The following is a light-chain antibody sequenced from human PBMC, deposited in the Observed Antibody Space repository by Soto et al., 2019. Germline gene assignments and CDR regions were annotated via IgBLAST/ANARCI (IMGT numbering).Light chain of an antibody. CDR1: HCISTY. Sequence: VLTHAPATLCFSPGEIAILSFRAIHCISTYLAWYQQKPFHSPSLIIYDAVNRATGIPARSSGSGSGTDFTLIIDSFELEDFAIYSCRQGINWPFTFGGGTKVDIK. J-gene: IGKJ4*01. V-gene: IGKV3-11*01. CDR3: RQGINWPFT. CDR2: DAV.